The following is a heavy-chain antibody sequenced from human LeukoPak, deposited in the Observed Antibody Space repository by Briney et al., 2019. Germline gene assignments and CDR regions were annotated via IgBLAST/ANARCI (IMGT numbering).Heavy chain of an antibody. V-gene: IGHV1-18*01. D-gene: IGHD3-16*01. J-gene: IGHJ4*02. CDR3: ARWGASPNDF. CDR2: ISAYNGRT. CDR1: GYIFINHG. Sequence: ASVKVSCKASGYIFINHGIAWVRQAPGQGLQYMGWISAYNGRTDYAQNPQGRVTMTTDTATTTAYMELRSLTPDDTAVYFCARWGASPNDFWGQGTLVTVSS.